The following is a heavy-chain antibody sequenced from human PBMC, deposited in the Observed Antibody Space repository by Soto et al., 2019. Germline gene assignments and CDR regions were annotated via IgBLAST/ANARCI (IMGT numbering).Heavy chain of an antibody. V-gene: IGHV1-2*02. D-gene: IGHD1-1*01. CDR3: ARDLFRQSWKWFDP. Sequence: QVQLVQSGAEVKEPGASVKVSCRTSGYTFTDHYINWVRQAPGQGPEYMGWIHPNSGDTKYTQRFQGRLTMTRDTFISTAYVEVRRLTSDDSAVYYCARDLFRQSWKWFDPWGQGTLVTVSS. CDR1: GYTFTDHY. CDR2: IHPNSGDT. J-gene: IGHJ5*02.